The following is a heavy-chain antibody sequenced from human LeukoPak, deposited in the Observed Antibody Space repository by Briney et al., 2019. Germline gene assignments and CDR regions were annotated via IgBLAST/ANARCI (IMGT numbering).Heavy chain of an antibody. CDR1: GDSISSGNYY. V-gene: IGHV4-61*02. CDR3: AREGRQDYVYFDH. CDR2: VQTSGSI. Sequence: SETLSLTCSVSGDSISSGNYYWSWLRQPAGKGLEWIGRVQTSGSINYNPSLKSRVTISVDTSKNQFSLKLSSVTAADTAMYYCAREGRQDYVYFDHWGQGSLVTVSS. D-gene: IGHD4-17*01. J-gene: IGHJ4*02.